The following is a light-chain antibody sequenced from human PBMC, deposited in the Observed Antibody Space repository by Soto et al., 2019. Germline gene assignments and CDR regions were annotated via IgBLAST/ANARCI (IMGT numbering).Light chain of an antibody. CDR3: LLQYTGEARV. J-gene: IGLJ2*01. CDR1: TGAVTGGHY. CDR2: DTT. Sequence: QTVVTQEPSLTVSPGGTVTLTCGSSTGAVTGGHYPYWFQQRPGQAPGTLIYDTTNTHSWTPARFSGSLLGGKAALTLSGAQPEDEADYYCLLQYTGEARVFGGGTKLTVL. V-gene: IGLV7-46*01.